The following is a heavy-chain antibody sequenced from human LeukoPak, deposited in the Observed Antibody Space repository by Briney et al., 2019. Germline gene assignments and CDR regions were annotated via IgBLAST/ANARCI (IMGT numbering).Heavy chain of an antibody. CDR1: GFTFSTYS. D-gene: IGHD6-19*01. Sequence: GGSLRLSCAASGFTFSTYSMNWLRQAPGKGLEWVSSITSGSSYIYYSDSLMGRFTISRDNAKNSLYLQMNSLRAEDTAVYYCARETVAGTGDVFNVWGHGTMVTVSS. J-gene: IGHJ3*01. CDR2: ITSGSSYI. CDR3: ARETVAGTGDVFNV. V-gene: IGHV3-21*01.